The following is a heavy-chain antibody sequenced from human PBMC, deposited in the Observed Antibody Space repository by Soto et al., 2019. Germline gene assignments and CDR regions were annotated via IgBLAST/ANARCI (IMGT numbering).Heavy chain of an antibody. CDR3: ASTGPVRGVIIGNFDY. D-gene: IGHD3-10*01. V-gene: IGHV1-69*13. CDR1: GYTFTNYG. CDR2: IIPIFGTA. Sequence: ASVKVSCKASGYTFTNYGISWVRQAPGQGLEWMGGIIPIFGTANYAQKFQGRVTITADESTSTAYMELSSLRSEDTAVYYCASTGPVRGVIIGNFDYWGQGTLVTVSS. J-gene: IGHJ4*02.